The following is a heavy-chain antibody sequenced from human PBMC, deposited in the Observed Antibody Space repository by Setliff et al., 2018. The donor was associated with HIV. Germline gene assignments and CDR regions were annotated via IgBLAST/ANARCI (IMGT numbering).Heavy chain of an antibody. V-gene: IGHV4-34*01. D-gene: IGHD3-22*01. J-gene: IGHJ4*02. Sequence: SETLSLTCAVYGGYFRDYYWSWIRQPPGKGLEWIGEINHSGSTNYNPSLKRRVTMSVAQSKNQFSLKLSSVTAADTAVYYCARGLSFYDPGGFDYWGQGTLVTVSS. CDR2: INHSGST. CDR1: GGYFRDYY. CDR3: ARGLSFYDPGGFDY.